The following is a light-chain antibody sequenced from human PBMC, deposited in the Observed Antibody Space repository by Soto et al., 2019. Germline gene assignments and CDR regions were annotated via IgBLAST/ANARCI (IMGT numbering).Light chain of an antibody. Sequence: EIGLTQCPGTVSWCPGEIATLYWRASQSVSSSYLAWYQQKPGQAPRLLIYGASSRATGIPDRFRGSGSGTDFTLTISRLEPEDFAVYSCQQYGSSPTFGQGTKVDIK. CDR2: GAS. J-gene: IGKJ1*01. V-gene: IGKV3-20*01. CDR3: QQYGSSPT. CDR1: QSVSSSY.